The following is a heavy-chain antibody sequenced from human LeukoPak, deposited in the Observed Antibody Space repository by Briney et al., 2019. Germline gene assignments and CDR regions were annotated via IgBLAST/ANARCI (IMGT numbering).Heavy chain of an antibody. CDR3: AKDSSDYYDSSGSLDY. V-gene: IGHV3-9*01. J-gene: IGHJ4*02. Sequence: GRSLRLSCAASGFTFDDYAMHWVRQAPGKGLEWVSGISWNSGSIGYADSVKGRFTISRDNAKNSLYLQMNSLRAEDTALYYCAKDSSDYYDSSGSLDYWGQGTMATVSS. CDR1: GFTFDDYA. D-gene: IGHD3-22*01. CDR2: ISWNSGSI.